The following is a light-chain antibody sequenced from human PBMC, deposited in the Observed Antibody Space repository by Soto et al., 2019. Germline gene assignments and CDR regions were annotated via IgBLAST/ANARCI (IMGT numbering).Light chain of an antibody. CDR2: LVS. J-gene: IGKJ2*01. CDR1: QSLLHNNGYNY. V-gene: IGKV2-28*01. CDR3: MQALQTPRT. Sequence: DVVMTQSSLSLPVTPGAAASISCRSSQSLLHNNGYNYLDWYLQKPGQSPQLLIYLVSSRACGVHDRVSGSGSGTDFTLKISRVESEHVGIYYCMQALQTPRTFGQRTKLEIK.